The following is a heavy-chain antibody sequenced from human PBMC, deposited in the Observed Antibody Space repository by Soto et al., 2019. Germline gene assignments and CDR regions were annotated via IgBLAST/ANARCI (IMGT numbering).Heavy chain of an antibody. CDR1: GLTFSNYA. V-gene: IGHV3-23*01. CDR2: ISGNDGST. Sequence: EVQLLESGGGLVQPGGSLRLSCAASGLTFSNYAMSWVRQGPGKGLEWVSAISGNDGSTYYADSVKGRFTISRDNSKNTLHLQMNSLRAEDTAVYYCAKDFTHPFDYWGQGTVVTVSS. J-gene: IGHJ4*02. CDR3: AKDFTHPFDY.